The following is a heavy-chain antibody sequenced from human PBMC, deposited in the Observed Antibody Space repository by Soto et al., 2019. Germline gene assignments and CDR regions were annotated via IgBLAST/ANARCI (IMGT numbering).Heavy chain of an antibody. CDR2: ITRTDST. Sequence: EVQLLESGGGLVQPGGSLRLSCTASGFTFSNYAMSWVRQAPGKGLEWVSAITRTDSTYYADSVKGRFTISRDNSRNTVYLQMNCLGAEDAALYYCAKALVGEVGATDYWGQGTLVTVSS. D-gene: IGHD1-26*01. CDR3: AKALVGEVGATDY. CDR1: GFTFSNYA. V-gene: IGHV3-23*01. J-gene: IGHJ4*02.